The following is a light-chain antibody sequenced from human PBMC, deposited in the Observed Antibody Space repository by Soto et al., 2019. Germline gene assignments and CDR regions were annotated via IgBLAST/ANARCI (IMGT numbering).Light chain of an antibody. CDR2: AAS. CDR1: QSISSY. CDR3: QQSYSTPRG. Sequence: DIQMTQSPSSLSASVGDRVTITCRASQSISSYLNWYQQKPGKAPKLLIYAASSLQSGVPSRFSGTGSGTDFTLTISSLQPEDFATYYCQQSYSTPRGFGGGTTLEIK. J-gene: IGKJ4*01. V-gene: IGKV1-39*01.